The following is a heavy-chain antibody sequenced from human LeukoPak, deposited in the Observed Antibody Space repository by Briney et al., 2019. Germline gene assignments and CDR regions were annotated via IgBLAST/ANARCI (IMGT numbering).Heavy chain of an antibody. V-gene: IGHV4-39*07. CDR2: IYYSGST. D-gene: IGHD3-10*01. CDR1: GGSISSSTYY. CDR3: ARTYYYDAFDI. J-gene: IGHJ3*02. Sequence: PSETLSLTCTVSGGSISSSTYYWDWIRQAPGKGLEWIGSIYYSGSTYYNPSLKNRVTISVDTSKNQFSLKLSSVTAADTAVYYCARTYYYDAFDIWGQGTMVTVSS.